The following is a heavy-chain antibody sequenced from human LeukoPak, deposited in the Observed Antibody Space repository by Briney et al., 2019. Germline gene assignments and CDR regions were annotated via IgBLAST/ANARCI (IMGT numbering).Heavy chain of an antibody. CDR1: GFIFPNAK. D-gene: IGHD3-3*01. Sequence: GGSLRLSCAASGFIFPNAKMNWVRQAPGKGLEWVSAISRSGENTYYADSVKGRFTISRDNSNNTLYLQMNSLRAEDTAVYYCAKVLPIYFSPSSWFDPWGQGTLVTVSS. J-gene: IGHJ5*02. CDR3: AKVLPIYFSPSSWFDP. V-gene: IGHV3-23*01. CDR2: ISRSGENT.